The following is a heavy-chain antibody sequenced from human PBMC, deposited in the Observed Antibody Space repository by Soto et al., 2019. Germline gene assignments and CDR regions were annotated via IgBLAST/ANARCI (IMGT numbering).Heavy chain of an antibody. V-gene: IGHV4-39*01. CDR2: IYYDGTT. Sequence: SETLSLTCTVSSGSISSTSYYWAWIRQPPGKGLEWIGAIYYDGTTYYTESLKSRVSISVDTSKNQFSLKVNSVTAADTAVYFCARQGRNTKIGLVKHCAADFWGQGTAVTVSS. J-gene: IGHJ6*02. CDR3: ARQGRNTKIGLVKHCAADF. D-gene: IGHD3-22*01. CDR1: SGSISSTSYY.